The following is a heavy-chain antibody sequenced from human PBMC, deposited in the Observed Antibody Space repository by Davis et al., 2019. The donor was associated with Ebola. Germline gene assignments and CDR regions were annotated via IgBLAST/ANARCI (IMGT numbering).Heavy chain of an antibody. J-gene: IGHJ3*02. V-gene: IGHV4-34*01. CDR2: INHSGST. CDR1: GGSFSGYY. CDR3: AREGYCSGGSCYGVDHAFDI. D-gene: IGHD2-15*01. Sequence: SATLSLTCAVYGGSFSGYYWSWIRQPPGKGLEWIGEINHSGSTNYNPSLKSRVTISVDTSKNQFSLKLSSVTAADTAVYYCAREGYCSGGSCYGVDHAFDIWGQGTMVTVSS.